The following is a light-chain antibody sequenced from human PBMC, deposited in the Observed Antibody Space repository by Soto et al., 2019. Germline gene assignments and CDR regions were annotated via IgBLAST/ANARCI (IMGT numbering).Light chain of an antibody. J-gene: IGKJ1*01. V-gene: IGKV3-15*01. CDR1: QSVSPS. CDR2: GAS. Sequence: EILFTQSPATLSVSLGDSATLSCRASQSVSPSLAWYQMRPGQPPRLLIYGASTRATDIPARFSGSGSGTDFTLTISSLQSEDFAFYFCQQYHIWHSWTFGQGTKVDI. CDR3: QQYHIWHSWT.